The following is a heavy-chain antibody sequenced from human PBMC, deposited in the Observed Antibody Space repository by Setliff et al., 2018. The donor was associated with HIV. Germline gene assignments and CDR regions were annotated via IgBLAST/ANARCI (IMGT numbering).Heavy chain of an antibody. CDR1: GFSLSNYW. J-gene: IGHJ6*02. Sequence: PGGSLRLSCVGTGFSLSNYWMGWVRQAPGKGLEWVSSISSSSSYIYYADSVKGRFTISRDNAKNSLYLQMNSLRAEDTAVYYCARDRSSSWSSYYYYYGMDVWGQGTTVTVSS. D-gene: IGHD6-13*01. CDR2: ISSSSSYI. V-gene: IGHV3-21*01. CDR3: ARDRSSSWSSYYYYYGMDV.